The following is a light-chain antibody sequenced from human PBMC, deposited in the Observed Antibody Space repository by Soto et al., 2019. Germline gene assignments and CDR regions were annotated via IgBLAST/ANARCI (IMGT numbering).Light chain of an antibody. CDR2: EVN. CDR3: SSYTSSSPWV. Sequence: QSALTQPASVSGSPGQSITISCTGTSSDVGGYNYVSWYQQHPGKAPKLIIYEVNNRPSGVSNRFSGSQSGNTASLTISGLQAEDEADYYCSSYTSSSPWVFGGGTKLTVL. V-gene: IGLV2-14*01. J-gene: IGLJ3*02. CDR1: SSDVGGYNY.